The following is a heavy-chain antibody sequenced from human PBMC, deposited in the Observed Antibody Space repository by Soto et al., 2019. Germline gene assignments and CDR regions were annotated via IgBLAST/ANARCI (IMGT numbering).Heavy chain of an antibody. D-gene: IGHD6-19*01. CDR2: INHSGST. J-gene: IGHJ4*02. Sequence: SETLSLTCAVYGGSFSGYYWSWIRQPPGKGLEWIGEINHSGSTNYNPSLKSRVTISVDTSKNQFSLKLSSVTAADTAVYYCARXRSGQWLVLLSFDYWGQGTLVTVSS. V-gene: IGHV4-34*01. CDR3: ARXRSGQWLVLLSFDY. CDR1: GGSFSGYY.